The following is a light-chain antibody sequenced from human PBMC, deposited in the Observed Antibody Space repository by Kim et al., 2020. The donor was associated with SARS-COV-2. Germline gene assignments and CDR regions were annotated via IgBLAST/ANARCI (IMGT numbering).Light chain of an antibody. CDR2: DAA. J-gene: IGKJ4*01. CDR3: QQRNSWPPAVT. Sequence: PGDRATLSCRASHNIDTSLAWYQQRPGQAPRLLGYDAANRATGVPDRFSGSGSGTDFTLTISSLEPEDFSIYYCQQRNSWPPAVTFGGGTKVDIK. CDR1: HNIDTS. V-gene: IGKV3-11*01.